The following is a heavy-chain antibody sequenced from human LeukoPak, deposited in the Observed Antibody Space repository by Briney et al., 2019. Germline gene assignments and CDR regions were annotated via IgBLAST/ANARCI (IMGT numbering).Heavy chain of an antibody. CDR2: FNPNSGDT. CDR1: GYTFTDYY. Sequence: ASVKVSCKASGYTFTDYYIHWVRQAPGQGLEWMGWFNPNSGDTNYAQNFQGRVTMTSDTSISTAYMELRSLRSDDTGVYYCARENDFWSWGQGTLVTVSS. D-gene: IGHD3-3*01. V-gene: IGHV1-2*02. J-gene: IGHJ4*02. CDR3: ARENDFWS.